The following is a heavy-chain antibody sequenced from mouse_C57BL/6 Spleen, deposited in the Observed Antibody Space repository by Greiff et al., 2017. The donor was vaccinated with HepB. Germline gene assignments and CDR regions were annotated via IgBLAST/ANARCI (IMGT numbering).Heavy chain of an antibody. CDR1: GFTFSDYG. CDR3: ARPGNYYGSSYDYAMDY. J-gene: IGHJ4*01. Sequence: EVMLVESGGGLVKPGGSLKLSCAASGFTFSDYGMHWVRQAPEKGLEWVAYISSGSSTIYYADTVKGRFTISRDNAKNTLFLQMTSLRSEDTAMYYCARPGNYYGSSYDYAMDYWGQGTSVTVSS. V-gene: IGHV5-17*01. CDR2: ISSGSSTI. D-gene: IGHD1-1*01.